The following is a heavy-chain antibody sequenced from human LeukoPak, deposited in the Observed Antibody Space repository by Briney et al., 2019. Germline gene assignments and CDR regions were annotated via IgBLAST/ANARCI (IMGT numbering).Heavy chain of an antibody. Sequence: PSETLSLTCTVSGYSISSGYYWGWIRQPPGKGLEWIGSIYHSGSTYYNPSLKSRVTISVDTSKNQFSLKLSSVTAADTAVYYCARDPAYYYDSSGYYTKGGWGQGTLVTVSS. CDR3: ARDPAYYYDSSGYYTKGG. CDR1: GYSISSGYY. CDR2: IYHSGST. D-gene: IGHD3-22*01. J-gene: IGHJ4*02. V-gene: IGHV4-38-2*02.